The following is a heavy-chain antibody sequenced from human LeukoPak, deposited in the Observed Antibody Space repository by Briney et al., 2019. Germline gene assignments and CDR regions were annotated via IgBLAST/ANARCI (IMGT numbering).Heavy chain of an antibody. CDR2: IYPGDSDP. Sequence: GESLKISFKGSGXTFTTYCIGWVRQMPGKGLEWVGIIYPGDSDPRYSPSFQGQVTISADKSISTAYLQWSSLKASDSAMYYCARFAYGGDYFPGHYWGQGTLVTVSS. CDR3: ARFAYGGDYFPGHY. CDR1: GXTFTTYC. D-gene: IGHD2-21*01. J-gene: IGHJ4*02. V-gene: IGHV5-51*01.